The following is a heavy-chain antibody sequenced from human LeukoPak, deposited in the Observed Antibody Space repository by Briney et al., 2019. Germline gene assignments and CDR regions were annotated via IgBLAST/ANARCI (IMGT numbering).Heavy chain of an antibody. CDR3: ARTSETYCSSTSCAARYGMDV. V-gene: IGHV3-30*03. CDR2: ISYDGSNK. CDR1: GFTFSSYG. Sequence: GRSLRLSCAASGFTFSSYGMHWVRQAPGKGLEWVAVISYDGSNKYYADSVKGRFTISRDNSKNTLYLQMNSLRAEDTAVYYCARTSETYCSSTSCAARYGMDVWGQGTTVTVSS. D-gene: IGHD2-2*01. J-gene: IGHJ6*02.